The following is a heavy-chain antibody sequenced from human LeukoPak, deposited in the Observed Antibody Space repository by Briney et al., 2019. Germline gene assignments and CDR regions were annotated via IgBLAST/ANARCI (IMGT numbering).Heavy chain of an antibody. CDR2: ISGSGDST. Sequence: GGSLRLSCAASGFTFSSYAMSWVRQAPGKGLEWVSAISGSGDSTYYADSVKGRFTISRDIYKNTLYLQMNSLRAEDTAVYYCAKVLVLAFDIWGQGTMVTVSS. J-gene: IGHJ3*02. CDR1: GFTFSSYA. V-gene: IGHV3-23*01. CDR3: AKVLVLAFDI. D-gene: IGHD6-13*01.